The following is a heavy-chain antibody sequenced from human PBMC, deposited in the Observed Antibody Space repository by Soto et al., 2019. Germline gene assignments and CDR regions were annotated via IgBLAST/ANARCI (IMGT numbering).Heavy chain of an antibody. V-gene: IGHV4-4*07. D-gene: IGHD1-7*01. Sequence: PSETLSLTCTVSGGSISGYYWSWIRQPAGKGLEWIGRIFASGRTDYNPSLKSRVTMSVDTSKNQFSLKLRSLIVADTAVYFCARDSAGTTSFDWFDPWGQGTLVTVS. CDR2: IFASGRT. CDR1: GGSISGYY. CDR3: ARDSAGTTSFDWFDP. J-gene: IGHJ5*02.